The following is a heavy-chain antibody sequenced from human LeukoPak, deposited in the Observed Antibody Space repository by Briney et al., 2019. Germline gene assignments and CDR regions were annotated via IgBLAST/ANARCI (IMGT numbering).Heavy chain of an antibody. CDR3: VRYGPNDSPCDY. CDR1: GFTFSSYS. J-gene: IGHJ4*02. V-gene: IGHV3-21*01. Sequence: PGGSLRLSCAASGFTFSSYSMNWVRQAPGKGLEWVSSISSSSSYIYYADSVKGRFTISRDNSKNSLYLQMNSLRVEDTAVYYCVRYGPNDSPCDYWGQGALVTVSS. CDR2: ISSSSSYI. D-gene: IGHD3-3*01.